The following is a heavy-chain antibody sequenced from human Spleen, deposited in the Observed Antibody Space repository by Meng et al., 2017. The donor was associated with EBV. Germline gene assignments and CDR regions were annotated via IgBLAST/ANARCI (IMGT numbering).Heavy chain of an antibody. CDR2: IYWEDDK. D-gene: IGHD3/OR15-3a*01. Sequence: QITLKESGPTLVQPTQPLTLTCSFPGFSLSTSGVTVGWIRQPPGKALEWLALIYWEDDKQYNPSLESRLTITKDTSKDSVVLTMTNMDPVDTATYYCTHTFDFWAGYYSNYFGHWDQGILVTVSS. J-gene: IGHJ4*02. CDR3: THTFDFWAGYYSNYFGH. V-gene: IGHV2-5*02. CDR1: GFSLSTSGVT.